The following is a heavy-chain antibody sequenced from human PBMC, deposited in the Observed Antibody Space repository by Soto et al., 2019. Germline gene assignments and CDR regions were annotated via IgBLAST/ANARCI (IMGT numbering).Heavy chain of an antibody. CDR3: ARTTPGRYYGSGSYYPVDP. J-gene: IGHJ5*02. CDR2: IIPIFGTA. CDR1: GGTFSSYA. Sequence: SVKVSCKASGGTFSSYAISWVRQAPGQGLEWMGGIIPIFGTANYAQKFQGRVTITADKSTSTAYMELSSLRSEDTAVYYCARTTPGRYYGSGSYYPVDPWGQGTLVTASS. D-gene: IGHD3-10*01. V-gene: IGHV1-69*06.